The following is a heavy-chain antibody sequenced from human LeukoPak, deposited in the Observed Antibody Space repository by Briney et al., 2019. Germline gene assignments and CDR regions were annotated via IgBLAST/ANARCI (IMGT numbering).Heavy chain of an antibody. V-gene: IGHV4-34*01. D-gene: IGHD3-3*01. CDR2: INHSGST. CDR1: GGSFSGYY. Sequence: SETLSLTCAVYGGSFSGYYWSWIRQPPGKGLEWIGEINHSGSTNYNPSLKSRVTISVDTSKNQLSLKLSSVTAADTAVYYCAIAYYDPRYGMDVWGQGTTVTVSS. CDR3: AIAYYDPRYGMDV. J-gene: IGHJ6*02.